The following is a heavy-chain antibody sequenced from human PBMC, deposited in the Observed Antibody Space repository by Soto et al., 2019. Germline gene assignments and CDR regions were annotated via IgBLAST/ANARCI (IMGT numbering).Heavy chain of an antibody. CDR3: ARDLELGVVPAALNWFDP. V-gene: IGHV1-3*01. D-gene: IGHD2-2*01. CDR1: GFTFTDYY. CDR2: INAGNGNT. J-gene: IGHJ5*02. Sequence: ASVKVSCKASGFTFTDYYMHWVRQAPGQGLEWMGWINAGNGNTKYSQKFQGRVTITRDTSASTAYMELSSLRSEDTAVYYCARDLELGVVPAALNWFDPWGQGTLVTVSS.